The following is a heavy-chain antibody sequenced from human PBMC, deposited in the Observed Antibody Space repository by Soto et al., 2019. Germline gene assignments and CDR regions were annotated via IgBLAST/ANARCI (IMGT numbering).Heavy chain of an antibody. V-gene: IGHV1-46*01. CDR1: GYTFTSYY. CDR2: INPSGGST. D-gene: IGHD3-22*01. J-gene: IGHJ4*02. CDR3: ARDLIVDSSGYYYPLDY. Sequence: ASVKVSCKASGYTFTSYYMHWVQQAPGQGLEWMGIINPSGGSTSYTQKFQGRVTMTRDTSTSTVYMELSSLRSEDTAVYYCARDLIVDSSGYYYPLDYWGQGTLVTVSS.